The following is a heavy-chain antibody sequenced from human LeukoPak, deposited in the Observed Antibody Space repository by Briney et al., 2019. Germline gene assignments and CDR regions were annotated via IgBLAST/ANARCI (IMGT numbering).Heavy chain of an antibody. CDR2: IYYSGST. CDR3: ARHGDYGNWFDP. D-gene: IGHD4-17*01. Sequence: SETLSLTCTVSGGSISSYYWSWIRQPPGKGLEWIGYIYYSGSTNYNPSLKSRVTISVDTSKNQFSLKLSSVTAADTAVYCCARHGDYGNWFDPWGQGTLVTVSS. V-gene: IGHV4-59*08. CDR1: GGSISSYY. J-gene: IGHJ5*02.